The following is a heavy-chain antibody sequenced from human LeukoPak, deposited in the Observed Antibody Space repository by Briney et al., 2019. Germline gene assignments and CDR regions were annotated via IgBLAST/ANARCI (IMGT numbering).Heavy chain of an antibody. V-gene: IGHV3-53*04. CDR3: ARWKMEGIVVDVFDI. D-gene: IGHD3-22*01. CDR1: GFSVSGNY. J-gene: IGHJ3*02. Sequence: GRSLRLSCAASGFSVSGNYMSWVRQAPGKGLEWVSAIYSGGATYYTDSVKGRFTMSRHTSKNTLDPQMNSLRVEDTAVYYCARWKMEGIVVDVFDIWGQGTRVTVSS. CDR2: IYSGGAT.